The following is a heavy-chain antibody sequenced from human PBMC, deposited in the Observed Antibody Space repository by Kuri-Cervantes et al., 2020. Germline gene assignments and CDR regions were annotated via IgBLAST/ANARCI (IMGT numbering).Heavy chain of an antibody. CDR3: AREGGWQQPVLDY. CDR1: GFTFSSYA. J-gene: IGHJ4*02. CDR2: ISYDGSNK. D-gene: IGHD6-13*01. Sequence: GWSLRLSCAASGFTFSSYAMHWVRQAPGKGLEWVAVISYDGSNKYYADSVKGRFTISRDNSKNTLYLQMNSLRAEDTAVYYCAREGGWQQPVLDYWGQGTLVTVSS. V-gene: IGHV3-30-3*01.